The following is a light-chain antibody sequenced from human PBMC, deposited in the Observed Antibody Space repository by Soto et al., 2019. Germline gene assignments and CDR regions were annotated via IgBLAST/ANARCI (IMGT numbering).Light chain of an antibody. CDR1: QSISSNY. CDR2: GAS. CDR3: QQYSNQPPWT. J-gene: IGKJ1*01. Sequence: EIVLTQSPGTLSLSPGERATLSCRASQSISSNYLAWFQQKPGQAPRLLIYGASSRATGIPDRFSGSGSGTDFTLTISRLEPEDCAVYYCQQYSNQPPWTFGQGTKVELQ. V-gene: IGKV3-20*01.